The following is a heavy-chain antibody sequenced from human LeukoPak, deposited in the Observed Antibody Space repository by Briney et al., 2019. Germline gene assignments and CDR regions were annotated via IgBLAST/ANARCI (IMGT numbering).Heavy chain of an antibody. V-gene: IGHV4-59*01. D-gene: IGHD3-10*01. J-gene: IGHJ4*02. CDR1: GGSISNYY. Sequence: SETLSLTCTVSGGSISNYYWSWIRQPPGKGLEWIGHIYYSGSTNYNPSLKSRVIISVDTSNNQFSLKLSSVTAADTAVYYCARTTMVRGVITNAAPDYWGQGTLVTVSS. CDR3: ARTTMVRGVITNAAPDY. CDR2: IYYSGST.